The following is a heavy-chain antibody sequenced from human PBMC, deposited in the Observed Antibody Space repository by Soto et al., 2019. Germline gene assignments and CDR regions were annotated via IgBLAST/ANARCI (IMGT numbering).Heavy chain of an antibody. J-gene: IGHJ4*02. CDR1: GCSLASQW. CDR2: IDLSESYT. Sequence: ESLQISGKGSGCSLASQWISWVRQVPGKGQEWMGRIDLSESYTTYNPSFQGHVTFSADKSITTAYLQWRSLEASDTATYYCATQGLTTYYFGYWGQGTLVTVSS. V-gene: IGHV5-10-1*01. CDR3: ATQGLTTYYFGY.